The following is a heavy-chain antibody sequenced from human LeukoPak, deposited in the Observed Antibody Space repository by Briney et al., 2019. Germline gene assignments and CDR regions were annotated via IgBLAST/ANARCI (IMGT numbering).Heavy chain of an antibody. CDR3: AKDLVFTMIVVVISPFDY. CDR2: ISGSGGST. CDR1: GFTFSSYA. V-gene: IGHV3-23*01. D-gene: IGHD3-22*01. J-gene: IGHJ4*02. Sequence: GGSLRLSCAASGFTFSSYAMSWVRQAPGKGLEWVSAISGSGGSTYYADSVKGRFTISRDNSKNTLYLQMNSLRAEDTAVYYCAKDLVFTMIVVVISPFDYWGQGTLVTAPS.